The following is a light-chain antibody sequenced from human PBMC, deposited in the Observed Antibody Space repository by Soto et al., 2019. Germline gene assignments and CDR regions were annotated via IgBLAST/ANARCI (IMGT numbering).Light chain of an antibody. CDR1: PSISSY. CDR2: DAS. J-gene: IGKJ4*01. CDR3: QQRGNWPPLT. Sequence: EIVLTQSPATLSLSPGERATLSCRASPSISSYLAWYQQKPGQAPRLLIYDASNRATGIPARFSGSGYGTDFTLTISSLEPEDFDVYYCQQRGNWPPLTFGGGTKVEIK. V-gene: IGKV3-11*01.